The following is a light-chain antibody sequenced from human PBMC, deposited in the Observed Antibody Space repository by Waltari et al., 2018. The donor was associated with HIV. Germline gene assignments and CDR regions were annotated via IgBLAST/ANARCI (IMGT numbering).Light chain of an antibody. CDR3: CSYASNYILI. Sequence: QSALTQPASVSGSPGQSITISCTGTSSDVGSYNLVSWYQQHPGKAPKLMIYEVSKRPSGVPDRFSASKSGNTASLTISGLQAADEADYFCCSYASNYILIFGGGTKLTVL. V-gene: IGLV2-23*02. CDR1: SSDVGSYNL. CDR2: EVS. J-gene: IGLJ2*01.